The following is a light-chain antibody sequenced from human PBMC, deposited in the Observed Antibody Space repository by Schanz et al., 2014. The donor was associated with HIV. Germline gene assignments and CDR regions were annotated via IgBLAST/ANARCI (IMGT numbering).Light chain of an antibody. CDR3: SSYAGSNNFWV. J-gene: IGLJ3*02. V-gene: IGLV1-40*01. CDR1: SSNIGAGYD. CDR2: GNT. Sequence: QSVLTQPPSVSGAPGQRVTISCAGNSSNIGAGYDVHWYQQLPRTAPKLLIYGNTNRPSGVPDRFSGSKSGTSASLAITGLRAEDEADYYCSSYAGSNNFWVFGGGTKLTVL.